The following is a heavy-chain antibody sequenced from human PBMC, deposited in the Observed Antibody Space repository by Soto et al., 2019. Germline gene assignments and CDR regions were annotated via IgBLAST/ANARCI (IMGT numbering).Heavy chain of an antibody. Sequence: GASVKVSCKASGYTFTSYGISWVRQAPGQGLEWMGWISAYNGNTNYAQKLQGRVTMTTDTSTSTAYMELRSLRSDDTAVYYCARDYLFPLAARPPIDYWGQGTLVTVSS. J-gene: IGHJ4*02. V-gene: IGHV1-18*01. CDR3: ARDYLFPLAARPPIDY. CDR1: GYTFTSYG. D-gene: IGHD6-6*01. CDR2: ISAYNGNT.